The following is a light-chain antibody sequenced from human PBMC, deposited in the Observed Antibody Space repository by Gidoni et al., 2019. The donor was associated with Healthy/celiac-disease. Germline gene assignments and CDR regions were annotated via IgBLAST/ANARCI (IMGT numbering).Light chain of an antibody. J-gene: IGKJ1*01. V-gene: IGKV3-11*01. CDR2: VSS. CDR1: KSVISY. Sequence: EMMLTQSPATLSLSPGERATLSCRASKSVISYLAWYQQKPGQAPRLLIYVSSNRATGIPARFSGSGSGTDFTLTISSLEPEDFAVYYCQQRSNWPPWTFGQGTKVEIK. CDR3: QQRSNWPPWT.